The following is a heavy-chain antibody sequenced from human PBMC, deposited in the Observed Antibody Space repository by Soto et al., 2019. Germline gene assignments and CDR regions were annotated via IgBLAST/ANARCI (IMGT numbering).Heavy chain of an antibody. J-gene: IGHJ2*01. Sequence: QVQLQESGPGLVKPSQTLSLTCTVSGGSINGGGYYWTWIRQHPGKGLEWIGYIFFSGSTNYNPSLQSRVTISVDTSKNQFSLKLSSVTAADTAVYYCARLPTGDGYSYFDLWGRGTLVTVSS. CDR1: GGSINGGGYY. CDR2: IFFSGST. D-gene: IGHD7-27*01. V-gene: IGHV4-31*03. CDR3: ARLPTGDGYSYFDL.